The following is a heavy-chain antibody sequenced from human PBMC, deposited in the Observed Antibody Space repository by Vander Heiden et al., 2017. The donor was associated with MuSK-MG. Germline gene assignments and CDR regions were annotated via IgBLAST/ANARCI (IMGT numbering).Heavy chain of an antibody. CDR2: IYDIGST. CDR1: GGSISSSSYY. J-gene: IGHJ4*02. CDR3: ARRGVEYSSSLGYFDY. D-gene: IGHD6-6*01. V-gene: IGHV4-39*01. Sequence: LQLQASGTGLVKPSETLSLTCSVSGGSISSSSYYWGWIRKPPGEGLEWIGSIYDIGSTHYNPSLKSRVTISVDTSKNQFSLKLSSVTAADTALYYCARRGVEYSSSLGYFDYWGQGTLVTVSS.